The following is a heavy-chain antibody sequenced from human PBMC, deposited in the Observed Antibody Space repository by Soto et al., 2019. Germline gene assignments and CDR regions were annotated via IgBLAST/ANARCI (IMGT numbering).Heavy chain of an antibody. CDR2: IKSKTDGGTT. CDR3: TTEIRYFDWLLQTDFDY. CDR1: GFTFSNAW. D-gene: IGHD3-9*01. J-gene: IGHJ4*02. V-gene: IGHV3-15*01. Sequence: PGGSLRLSCAASGFTFSNAWMSWVRQAPGKGLEWVGRIKSKTDGGTTDYAAPVKGRFTISRDDSKNTLYLQMNSLKTEDTAVYYCTTEIRYFDWLLQTDFDYWGQGTLVTVSS.